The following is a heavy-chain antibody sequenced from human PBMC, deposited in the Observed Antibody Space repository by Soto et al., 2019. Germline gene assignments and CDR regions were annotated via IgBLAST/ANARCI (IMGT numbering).Heavy chain of an antibody. J-gene: IGHJ4*02. CDR2: IIHRGIT. CDR1: GGSFNDYY. D-gene: IGHD3-22*01. Sequence: SETLSLTCAVYGGSFNDYYWSWIRQSPEKGLEWIGEIIHRGITNYNPSLESRVTISVDTSKNQFSLKLSSVTAADTAVYYCARRKFYDGRGWVFDSWSQGTLVT. V-gene: IGHV4-34*12. CDR3: ARRKFYDGRGWVFDS.